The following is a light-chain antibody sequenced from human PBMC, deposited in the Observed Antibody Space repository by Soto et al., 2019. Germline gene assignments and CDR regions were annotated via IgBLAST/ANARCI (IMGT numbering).Light chain of an antibody. V-gene: IGLV1-44*01. CDR2: SNN. CDR1: SSNIGSEA. J-gene: IGLJ3*02. CDR3: AAWDDSLNGPV. Sequence: QSALTQPPSASGTPGQRVTISCSGSSSNIGSEAVNWYQQLPGTAPKLLIYSNNQRPSGVLDRFSGSKSGTSASLAISGLQSEDEADYYCAAWDDSLNGPVSGGGTKLTVL.